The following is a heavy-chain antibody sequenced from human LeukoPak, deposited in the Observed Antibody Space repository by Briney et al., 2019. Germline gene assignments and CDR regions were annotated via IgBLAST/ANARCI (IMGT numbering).Heavy chain of an antibody. Sequence: GASVKVSCKASGGTFSSYAISWVRQAPGQGLEWMGGIIPIFGTANYAQKFQGRVTITADESTSTAYMELSSLRSEDTAVYYCAREDQSESEMATSGFDYWGQGTLVTVSS. D-gene: IGHD5-24*01. V-gene: IGHV1-69*13. J-gene: IGHJ4*02. CDR3: AREDQSESEMATSGFDY. CDR1: GGTFSSYA. CDR2: IIPIFGTA.